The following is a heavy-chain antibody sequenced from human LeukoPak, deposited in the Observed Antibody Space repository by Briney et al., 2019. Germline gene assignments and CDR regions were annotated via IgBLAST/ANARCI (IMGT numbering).Heavy chain of an antibody. J-gene: IGHJ6*03. Sequence: ASVKVSCKASGYTFTTYAMNWVRQAPGQGLEWMGWINTNTGNPTYAQGFTGRFVFSFDTSVSTAYLQISSLKTEDTALYYCAGSPSSGSTLDSYYYYMDVWGKGTTVTVSS. D-gene: IGHD6-19*01. CDR1: GYTFTTYA. V-gene: IGHV7-4-1*02. CDR2: INTNTGNP. CDR3: AGSPSSGSTLDSYYYYMDV.